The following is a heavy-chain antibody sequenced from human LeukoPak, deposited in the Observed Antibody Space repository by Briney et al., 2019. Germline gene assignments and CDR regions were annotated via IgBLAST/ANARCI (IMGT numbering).Heavy chain of an antibody. CDR3: ARHVVAVGFDY. Sequence: GGSLRLSCAASGFTFSTYTMNWVRQAPGKGLEWVSSITSSSSYIYYADSVKGRFTISRDNAKNSLYLQMNSLRVEDTAVFYCARHVVAVGFDYWGQGTLVTVSS. J-gene: IGHJ4*02. CDR1: GFTFSTYT. D-gene: IGHD3-22*01. V-gene: IGHV3-21*01. CDR2: ITSSSSYI.